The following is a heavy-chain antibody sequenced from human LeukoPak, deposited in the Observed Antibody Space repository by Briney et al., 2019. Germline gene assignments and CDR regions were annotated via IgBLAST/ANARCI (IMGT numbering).Heavy chain of an antibody. CDR1: GFTFSSYA. V-gene: IGHV3-23*01. D-gene: IGHD5-24*01. J-gene: IGHJ4*02. CDR2: ISGRGGST. CDR3: AKWNKRWLQLSFLDY. Sequence: GGSLRLSCAASGFTFSSYAMSWVRQAPGKGLEWVSAISGRGGSTYYADSGKGRSTISRDNSKNTLYMQMKSLRAEDTAVYYCAKWNKRWLQLSFLDYWGQGTLVTVSS.